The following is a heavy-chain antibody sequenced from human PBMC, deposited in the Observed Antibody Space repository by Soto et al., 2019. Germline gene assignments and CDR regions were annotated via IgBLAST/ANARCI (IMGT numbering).Heavy chain of an antibody. CDR3: AREDQNWFDP. CDR1: GGSFSGYY. V-gene: IGHV4-34*01. Sequence: SETLSLTCAVYGGSFSGYYWSWIRQPPGKGLEWIGEINHSGSTNYNPSLKSRVTISVDTSKNQFSLKLSSVTAADTAVYYCAREDQNWFDPWGQGTLVTVSS. J-gene: IGHJ5*02. CDR2: INHSGST.